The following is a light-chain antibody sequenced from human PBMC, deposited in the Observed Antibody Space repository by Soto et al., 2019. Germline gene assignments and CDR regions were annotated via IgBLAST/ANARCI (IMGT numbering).Light chain of an antibody. Sequence: DIQMTQSPSTLSASVGDRVTITCRASQNINYWLAWYQQKPGRAPNLLIYKASNLETGVPSRFSGGGSGTEFTLTISGIQQDDFATGYYKQYNNYRNFTFGPGTKVEMK. CDR1: QNINYW. V-gene: IGKV1-5*01. CDR3: KQYNNYRNFT. J-gene: IGKJ3*01. CDR2: KAS.